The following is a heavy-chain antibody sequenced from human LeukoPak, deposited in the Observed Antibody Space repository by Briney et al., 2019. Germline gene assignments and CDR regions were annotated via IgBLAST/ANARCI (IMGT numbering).Heavy chain of an antibody. CDR2: INQDRSDK. CDR3: ARDPGRTDH. J-gene: IGHJ4*02. CDR1: GFTFSSYA. Sequence: GGSLRLSCAASGFTFSSYAMSWVRQAPGKGLEWVANINQDRSDKYYVDSVKGRFTISRDNAKNSLYLQMNSLRVEDTAVYYCARDPGRTDHWGQGTLVTVSS. V-gene: IGHV3-7*01.